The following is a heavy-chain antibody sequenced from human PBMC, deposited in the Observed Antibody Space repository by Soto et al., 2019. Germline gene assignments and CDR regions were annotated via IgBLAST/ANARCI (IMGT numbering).Heavy chain of an antibody. CDR2: IYYSGST. CDR1: GGSISSGGYY. V-gene: IGHV4-31*03. D-gene: IGHD6-6*01. J-gene: IGHJ4*02. CDR3: ARGKMAARPDY. Sequence: SETLSLTCTVSGGSISSGGYYWSWIRQHPGKGLEWIGYIYYSGSTFYNPSLKSRVTISVDTSKNQFSLKLSSVTAADTAVYYCARGKMAARPDYWGQGTLVTVSS.